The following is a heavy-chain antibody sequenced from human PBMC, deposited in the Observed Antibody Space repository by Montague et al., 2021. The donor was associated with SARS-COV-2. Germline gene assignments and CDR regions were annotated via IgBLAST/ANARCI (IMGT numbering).Heavy chain of an antibody. V-gene: IGHV3-23*01. CDR1: GFTFTSYA. J-gene: IGHJ4*02. D-gene: IGHD2-21*01. CDR2: IVDSDSST. CDR3: ARGVITPDY. Sequence: FLRLSCAVSGFTFTSYAMSWVRQAPGKGLEWVSGIVDSDSSTHYADSVKGRFTISRDNSKNMVYLQMNSLRAEDTAVYYCARGVITPDYWGQGTLVTVYS.